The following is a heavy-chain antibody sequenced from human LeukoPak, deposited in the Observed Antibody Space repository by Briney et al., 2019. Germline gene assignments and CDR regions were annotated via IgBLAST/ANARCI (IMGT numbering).Heavy chain of an antibody. V-gene: IGHV3-23*01. CDR1: GXTFSSYA. D-gene: IGHD5-18*01. CDR3: TRDRKGVRGYSYALSAFDI. CDR2: ISGGGGST. Sequence: GGSLRLSCAASGXTFSSYAMSWVRQVPGKGLEWVSAISGGGGSTYSADSVKGRFTISRDDSKSIAYLQMNSLKTEDTAVYYCTRDRKGVRGYSYALSAFDIWGQGTMVTVSS. J-gene: IGHJ3*02.